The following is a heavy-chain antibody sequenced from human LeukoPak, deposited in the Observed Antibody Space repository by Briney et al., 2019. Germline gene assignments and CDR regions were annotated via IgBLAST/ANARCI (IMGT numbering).Heavy chain of an antibody. CDR2: ISSSSYI. V-gene: IGHV3-21*01. CDR3: ARDPNAGSGYSYYYGMDV. CDR1: GFTFSSYS. Sequence: PGGSLRLSCAASGFTFSSYSMNWVRQAPGKGLEWVSSISSSSYIHYADSVKGRFTISRDNANNSLYLQMNSLRVEDTAVYYCARDPNAGSGYSYYYGMDVWGKGTTVTVSS. D-gene: IGHD5-12*01. J-gene: IGHJ6*04.